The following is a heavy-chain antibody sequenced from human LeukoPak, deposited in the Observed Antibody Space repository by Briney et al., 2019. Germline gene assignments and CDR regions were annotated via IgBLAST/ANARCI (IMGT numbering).Heavy chain of an antibody. CDR3: TWMAAIFTVDY. V-gene: IGHV3-15*01. J-gene: IGHJ4*02. CDR1: GLTFSDAW. CDR2: IRNDRIA. D-gene: IGHD5-12*01. Sequence: GESLRLSCVLSGLTFSDAWMSWVRQAPGKGLEWVGRIRNDRIADYAAPVQGRFSISRDNSKNTFYLQMNSLRTEDTGMYFCTWMAAIFTVDYWGQGTLVTVSS.